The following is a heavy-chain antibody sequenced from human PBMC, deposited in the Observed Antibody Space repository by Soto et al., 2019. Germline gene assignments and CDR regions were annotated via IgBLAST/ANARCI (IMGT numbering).Heavy chain of an antibody. D-gene: IGHD2-15*01. CDR1: GGPIKNSPQY. V-gene: IGHV4-39*01. Sequence: SETLSLTCTVSGGPIKNSPQYWGWSRQPPGGGLEWIGTIHYDGTVYYNPSLRSRVTISVDTSKNQFSLQVNSVTAADTAVYYCTRHPRTPDFWGQGALGTVSS. CDR3: TRHPRTPDF. J-gene: IGHJ4*02. CDR2: IHYDGTV.